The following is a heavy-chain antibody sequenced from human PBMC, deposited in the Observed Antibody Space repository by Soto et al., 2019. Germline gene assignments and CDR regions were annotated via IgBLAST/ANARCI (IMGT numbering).Heavy chain of an antibody. CDR2: ISYDGSNK. CDR3: ASDPYGSGSYSDAFDI. V-gene: IGHV3-30-3*01. D-gene: IGHD3-10*01. J-gene: IGHJ3*02. CDR1: GFTFSSYA. Sequence: GGSLRRSCAASGFTFSSYAMHWVRQAPGKGLEWVAVISYDGSNKYYADSVKGRFTISRDNSKNTLYLQMNSLRAEDTAVYYCASDPYGSGSYSDAFDIWGQGTMVTVSS.